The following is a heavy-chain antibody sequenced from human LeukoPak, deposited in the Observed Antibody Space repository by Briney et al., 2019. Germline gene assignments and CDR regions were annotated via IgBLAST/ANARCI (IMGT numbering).Heavy chain of an antibody. D-gene: IGHD3-22*01. Sequence: ASVKVSCKASGYTFSAYDINWVRQATGHGLEWMGWMNPNSGNTGFAQKYQGRVTMTRDTSINTAYMELSNLRSEDTVVYYCARVSQTPAYYYTSGYYYHGYWGQGTRVTVSS. CDR1: GYTFSAYD. CDR3: ARVSQTPAYYYTSGYYYHGY. V-gene: IGHV1-8*01. CDR2: MNPNSGNT. J-gene: IGHJ4*02.